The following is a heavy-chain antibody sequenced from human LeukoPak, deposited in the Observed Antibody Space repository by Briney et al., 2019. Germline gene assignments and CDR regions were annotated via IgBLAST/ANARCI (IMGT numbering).Heavy chain of an antibody. CDR3: ARALERFDSSGYIYYFDY. J-gene: IGHJ4*02. V-gene: IGHV4-59*01. CDR2: IYYSGST. CDR1: GGSISSYY. D-gene: IGHD3-22*01. Sequence: PSETLSLTCTVSGGSISSYYWSWIRQPPGKGLEWIGYIYYSGSTNYNPSLKSRVTISVDTSKNQFSLKLSSVTAADTAVYYCARALERFDSSGYIYYFDYWGQGTLVTVSS.